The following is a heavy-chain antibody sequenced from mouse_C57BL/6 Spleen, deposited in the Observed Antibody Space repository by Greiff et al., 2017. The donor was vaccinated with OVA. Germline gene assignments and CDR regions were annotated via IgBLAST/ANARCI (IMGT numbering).Heavy chain of an antibody. CDR3: ASMDGYYRSYAMDY. D-gene: IGHD2-3*01. J-gene: IGHJ4*01. Sequence: VQLKESGPGLVKPSQSLSLTCSVTGYSITSGYYWNWIRQFPGNKLEWMGYISYDGSNNYNPSLKNRISITRDTSKNQFFLKLNSVTTEDTATYYCASMDGYYRSYAMDYWGQGTSVTVSS. CDR1: GYSITSGYY. V-gene: IGHV3-6*01. CDR2: ISYDGSN.